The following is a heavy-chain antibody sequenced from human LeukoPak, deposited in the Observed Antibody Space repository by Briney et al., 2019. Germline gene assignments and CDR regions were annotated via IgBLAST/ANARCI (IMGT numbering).Heavy chain of an antibody. CDR3: AKGGYYYDSSDAFDI. J-gene: IGHJ3*02. CDR2: ISYDGSNK. V-gene: IGHV3-30*18. D-gene: IGHD3-22*01. CDR1: GFTFSGYW. Sequence: GGSLRLSCAASGFTFSGYWMSWVRQAPGKGLEWVAVISYDGSNKYYADSVKGRFTISRDNSKNTLYLQMNSLRAEDTAVYYCAKGGYYYDSSDAFDIWGQGTMVTVSS.